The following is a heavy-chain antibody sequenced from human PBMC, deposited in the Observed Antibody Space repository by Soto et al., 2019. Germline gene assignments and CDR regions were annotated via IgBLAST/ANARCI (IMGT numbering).Heavy chain of an antibody. CDR2: IKQLGREK. Sequence: EVQLVESGGGLVQPGGSLRLSCGASGFTFSSYWMSWVRQAPGKGLEWVANIKQLGREKYYVDSEKGRFTISRDNAKNSLYLEMNSLRAENTAVYYCASDSSYKWNSAAPDVFDIWGQGTMVTVSS. D-gene: IGHD1-7*01. J-gene: IGHJ3*02. CDR1: GFTFSSYW. CDR3: ASDSSYKWNSAAPDVFDI. V-gene: IGHV3-7*01.